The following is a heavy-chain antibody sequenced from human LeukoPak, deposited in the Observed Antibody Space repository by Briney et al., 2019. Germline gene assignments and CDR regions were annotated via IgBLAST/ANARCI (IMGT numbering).Heavy chain of an antibody. V-gene: IGHV3-9*01. CDR1: GFTFDDYA. CDR2: ISWNSGSI. J-gene: IGHJ4*02. CDR3: AKDMGY. Sequence: GGSLRLSCAASGFTFDDYAMHWVRQAPGKGLERVSGISWNSGSIGYADSVKGRFTISRDNAKNSLYLQMNSLRAEDTALYYCAKDMGYWGQGTLVTVSS.